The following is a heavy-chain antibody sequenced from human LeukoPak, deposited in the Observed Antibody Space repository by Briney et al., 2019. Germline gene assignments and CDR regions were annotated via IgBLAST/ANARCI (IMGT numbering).Heavy chain of an antibody. D-gene: IGHD2-15*01. CDR2: MYTLGNT. Sequence: GGSLRLSCAASGFTVSSNYMTWVRQAPGKGLEWVSVMYTLGNTYYADSVRGRFTISRDNSKNTLYLQMNSLRAEDTAVYYCAKDFCSGGSCYSLNYWGQGTLVTVSS. V-gene: IGHV3-66*01. J-gene: IGHJ4*02. CDR3: AKDFCSGGSCYSLNY. CDR1: GFTVSSNY.